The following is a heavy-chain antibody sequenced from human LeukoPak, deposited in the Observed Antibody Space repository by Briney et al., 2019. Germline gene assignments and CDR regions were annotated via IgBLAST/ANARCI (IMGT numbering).Heavy chain of an antibody. D-gene: IGHD3-22*01. CDR2: IYYSGST. J-gene: IGHJ4*02. CDR1: GGSISSGGYS. CDR3: ARVVITHFDY. V-gene: IGHV4-30-4*07. Sequence: PSETLPLTCAVSGGSISSGGYSWSWIRQPPGKGLEWIGYIYYSGSTYYNPSLKSRVTISVDTSKNQFSLKLSSVTAADTAVYYCARVVITHFDYWGQGTLVTVSS.